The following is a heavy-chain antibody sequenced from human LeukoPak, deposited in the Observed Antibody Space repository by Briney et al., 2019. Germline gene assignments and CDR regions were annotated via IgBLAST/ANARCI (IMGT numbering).Heavy chain of an antibody. CDR1: GFTFSSYC. V-gene: IGHV3-30*02. J-gene: IGHJ4*02. Sequence: GGSLRLSCAASGFTFSSYCMHWVRQAPGKGLEWVAFIRHDGSNKYYADSVKGRLTISRDNAKHSLYLQMASLSAEDTAFYYCAKKLGGGWYFTFDYWGQGTLVTVSS. CDR3: AKKLGGGWYFTFDY. D-gene: IGHD6-19*01. CDR2: IRHDGSNK.